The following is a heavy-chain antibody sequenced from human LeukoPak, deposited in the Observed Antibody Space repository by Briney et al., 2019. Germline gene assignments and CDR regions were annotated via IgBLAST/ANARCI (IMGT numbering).Heavy chain of an antibody. D-gene: IGHD6-19*01. V-gene: IGHV3-30*18. CDR3: AKEFSGGSGWYDYYYYGMDV. J-gene: IGHJ6*02. CDR2: ISYDGSNK. Sequence: GGSLRLSCAASGFTFSSYGMHWVRQAPGKGLEWVAVISYDGSNKYYADSVKGRFTISRDNSKNTLYLQMNRLRAEDTAVYYCAKEFSGGSGWYDYYYYGMDVWGQGTTVTVSS. CDR1: GFTFSSYG.